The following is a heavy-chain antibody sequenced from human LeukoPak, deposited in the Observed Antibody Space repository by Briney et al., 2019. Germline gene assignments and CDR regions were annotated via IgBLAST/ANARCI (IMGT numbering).Heavy chain of an antibody. Sequence: ASVKDSFKATRYTFTHYGCNWVRLAPGQGLEWMGWISAYDGNTYYAQKLQGRVTMTTDTSTTTAYMELRGLRSDDTAVYYCARAPPGNDAMDVCYQGTMVTVSS. J-gene: IGHJ3*01. CDR2: ISAYDGNT. CDR1: RYTFTHYG. D-gene: IGHD1-1*01. CDR3: ARAPPGNDAMDV. V-gene: IGHV1-18*01.